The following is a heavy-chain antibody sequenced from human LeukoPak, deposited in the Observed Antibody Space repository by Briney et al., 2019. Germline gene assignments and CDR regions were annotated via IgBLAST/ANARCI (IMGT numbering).Heavy chain of an antibody. J-gene: IGHJ4*02. CDR3: ARELSVAGDSFDY. CDR2: IWYDGSNK. V-gene: IGHV3-33*01. CDR1: GLTFSSYG. Sequence: GRSLRPSCAASGLTFSSYGMHWVRQAPGKGLEWVAVIWYDGSNKYYADSVKGRLTISRDNSKNTLYLQMNSLRAEDTAVYYCARELSVAGDSFDYWGQGTLVTVSS. D-gene: IGHD6-19*01.